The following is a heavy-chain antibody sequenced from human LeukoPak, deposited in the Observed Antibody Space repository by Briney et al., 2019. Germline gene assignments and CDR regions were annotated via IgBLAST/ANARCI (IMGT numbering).Heavy chain of an antibody. Sequence: PGGSLRLSCAASGLIFNNYEMNCVRQAPGKGLEWVSYIRNSDSTIYYADSVKGRFTLSRDNAKDSLYLQMNSLRAEDTAVYYCARVDRYRYGPWAFDIWGQGTMVTVSS. CDR2: IRNSDSTI. V-gene: IGHV3-48*03. D-gene: IGHD5-18*01. J-gene: IGHJ3*02. CDR1: GLIFNNYE. CDR3: ARVDRYRYGPWAFDI.